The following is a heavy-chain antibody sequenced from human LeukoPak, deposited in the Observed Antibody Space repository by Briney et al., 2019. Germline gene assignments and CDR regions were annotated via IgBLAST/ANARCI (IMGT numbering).Heavy chain of an antibody. V-gene: IGHV3-30*02. CDR3: AKDRLEYSSSGYYYMDV. D-gene: IGHD6-6*01. CDR2: IRYDGSNK. Sequence: GGSLRLSCAASGFTFSSYGMHWVRQAPGKGLEWVAFIRYDGSNKYYADSVKGRFTISRDNSKNTLYLQMNSLRAEDTAVYYCAKDRLEYSSSGYYYMDVWGKGTTVTVSS. J-gene: IGHJ6*03. CDR1: GFTFSSYG.